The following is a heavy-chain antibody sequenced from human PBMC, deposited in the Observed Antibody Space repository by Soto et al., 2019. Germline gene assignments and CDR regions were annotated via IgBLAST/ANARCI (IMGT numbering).Heavy chain of an antibody. Sequence: ASVKVSCKASGYTFTSYGIHWVRQAPGQRLECTGWINAGNGNTKYSEKFQGRVTITRXTSXSXXXMXLXXLRSDDTAVYYCAPAPVQGALYGWFDPWGQGTLGTVSA. J-gene: IGHJ5*02. D-gene: IGHD1-1*01. CDR1: GYTFTSYG. CDR3: APAPVQGALYGWFDP. V-gene: IGHV1-3*01. CDR2: INAGNGNT.